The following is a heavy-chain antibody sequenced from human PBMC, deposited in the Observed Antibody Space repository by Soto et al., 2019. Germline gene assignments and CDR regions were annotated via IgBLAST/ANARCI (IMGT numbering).Heavy chain of an antibody. Sequence: EVQLVESGGGLVQPGGSLRLSCAASGFTFSSYWMHWVRQAPGKGLVWVSRINSDGSNTSYADSVKGRFISSRDNAKNTVYLRMNSMRAENTFVYYCAREHHRAGPYYYDSRRHFDYWGQGTLVTVSS. V-gene: IGHV3-74*01. J-gene: IGHJ4*02. CDR2: INSDGSNT. CDR3: AREHHRAGPYYYDSRRHFDY. CDR1: GFTFSSYW. D-gene: IGHD3-22*01.